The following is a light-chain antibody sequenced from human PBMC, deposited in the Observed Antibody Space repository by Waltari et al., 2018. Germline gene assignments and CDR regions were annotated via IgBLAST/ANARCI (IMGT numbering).Light chain of an antibody. CDR2: AAS. CDR1: QTISTN. Sequence: EIVMTQSPATLSASPGERGTLSCRASQTISTNLAWYQQKPGQAPRVLIYAASTRATGIPARFSGSGSGTDFTLTISSLQSEDFAVYFCQHYNEWPLTFGGGTKVEIK. V-gene: IGKV3-15*01. J-gene: IGKJ4*01. CDR3: QHYNEWPLT.